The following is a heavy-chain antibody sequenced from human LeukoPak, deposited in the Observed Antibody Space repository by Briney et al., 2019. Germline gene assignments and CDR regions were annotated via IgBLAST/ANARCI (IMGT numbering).Heavy chain of an antibody. CDR3: ARIRDGYNDAYDI. D-gene: IGHD5-24*01. J-gene: IGHJ3*02. CDR2: INPGGANT. V-gene: IGHV1-46*01. Sequence: ASVKVSCKASGYTFTSYGISWVRQAPGQGLEWMGLINPGGANTNYAQNFQGRVTMTRDTSTSTVYMELSSLRSEDTAIYYCARIRDGYNDAYDIWGQGTVVTVPS. CDR1: GYTFTSYG.